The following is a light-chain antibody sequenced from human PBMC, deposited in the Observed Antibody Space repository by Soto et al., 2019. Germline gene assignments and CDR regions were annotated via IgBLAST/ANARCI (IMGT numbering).Light chain of an antibody. Sequence: QPVLTQPPSVSGAPGQRVTISCTGSTSNIGAGFDVHWYQHLPGTAPKLLIYGNTDRPSGVPDRFSGSKSGTSASLAITGLQAEDEADYYCQSYDSSLNDYVVFGGGTKVTVL. V-gene: IGLV1-40*01. CDR1: TSNIGAGFD. CDR2: GNT. J-gene: IGLJ2*01. CDR3: QSYDSSLNDYVV.